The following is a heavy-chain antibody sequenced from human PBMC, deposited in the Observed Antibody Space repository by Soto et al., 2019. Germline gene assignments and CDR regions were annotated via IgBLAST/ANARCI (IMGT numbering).Heavy chain of an antibody. Sequence: VSCKASGGTFSSYAISWVRQAPGQGLEWMGGIIPIFGTANYAQKFQGRVTITADESTSTAYMELSSLRSEDTAVYYCARERTGTTGYYFDYWGQGTLVTVSS. CDR2: IIPIFGTA. J-gene: IGHJ4*02. D-gene: IGHD1-7*01. CDR3: ARERTGTTGYYFDY. V-gene: IGHV1-69*01. CDR1: GGTFSSYA.